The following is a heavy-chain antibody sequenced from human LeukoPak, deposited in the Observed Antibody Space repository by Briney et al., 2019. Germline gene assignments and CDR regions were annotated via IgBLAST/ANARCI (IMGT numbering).Heavy chain of an antibody. V-gene: IGHV4-38-2*02. CDR2: IYTSGST. Sequence: SETLSLTCTVSGYSISSGYYWGWIRQPPGKGLEWIGSIYTSGSTNYNPSLKSRATMSVDTSKNQFSLKLSSVTAADTAVYYCARDVVPAAMRTFNWFDPWGQGTLVTVSS. J-gene: IGHJ5*02. CDR1: GYSISSGYY. D-gene: IGHD2-2*01. CDR3: ARDVVPAAMRTFNWFDP.